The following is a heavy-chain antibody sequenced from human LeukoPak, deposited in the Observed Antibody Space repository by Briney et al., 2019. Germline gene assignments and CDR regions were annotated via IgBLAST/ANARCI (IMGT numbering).Heavy chain of an antibody. J-gene: IGHJ6*03. CDR1: GYTFTGYY. CDR2: INPSGGST. Sequence: ASVKVSCKASGYTFTGYYMHWVRQAPGQGLEWMGIINPSGGSTSYAQKFQGRVTMTRDMSTSTVYMELSSLRSEDTGVYYCARAQAVTGYYNYYYYYYMDVWGKGTTVTVSS. CDR3: ARAQAVTGYYNYYYYYYMDV. V-gene: IGHV1-46*01. D-gene: IGHD3-9*01.